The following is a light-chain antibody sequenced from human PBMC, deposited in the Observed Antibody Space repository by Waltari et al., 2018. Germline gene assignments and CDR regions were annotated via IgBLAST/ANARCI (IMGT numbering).Light chain of an antibody. CDR2: AAS. V-gene: IGKV1-39*01. CDR3: QQSYSTPLT. Sequence: DIQMTQSPSSLSASVGDRVTITCRASQSIRSYLNWYQQKPGKAPKLLIYAASSLQSGVPSRFSGSGSGTDFTLTISSLQPEDFATYYCQQSYSTPLTFGPGTKVEIK. J-gene: IGKJ3*01. CDR1: QSIRSY.